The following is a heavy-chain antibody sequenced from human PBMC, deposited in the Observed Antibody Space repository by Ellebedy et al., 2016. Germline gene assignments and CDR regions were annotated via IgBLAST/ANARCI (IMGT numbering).Heavy chain of an antibody. CDR2: INHSGST. D-gene: IGHD6-13*01. CDR3: ARGGSSWYRYYMDV. Sequence: SETLSLTXAVYGGSFSDYYWTWIRQPPGKGLEWIGEINHSGSTNYNPSLKSRVTISVDTSKNQFSLKLSSVTAADTAVYYCARGGSSWYRYYMDVWGKGTTVTVSS. J-gene: IGHJ6*03. CDR1: GGSFSDYY. V-gene: IGHV4-34*01.